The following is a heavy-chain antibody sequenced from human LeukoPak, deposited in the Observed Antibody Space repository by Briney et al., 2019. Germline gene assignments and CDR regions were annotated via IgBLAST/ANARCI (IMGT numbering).Heavy chain of an antibody. CDR2: ISGIGGTI. Sequence: GGSLRLSCAASGFAFSTYAMQWVRQAPEKGLEYVSGISGIGGTIYYADSVKGRFTMSRDNSRNTLYLQMGSLRPEDTAVYYCARDGKAINDYWGQGTLVTVSS. CDR1: GFAFSTYA. CDR3: ARDGKAINDY. V-gene: IGHV3-64*02. D-gene: IGHD2-2*02. J-gene: IGHJ4*02.